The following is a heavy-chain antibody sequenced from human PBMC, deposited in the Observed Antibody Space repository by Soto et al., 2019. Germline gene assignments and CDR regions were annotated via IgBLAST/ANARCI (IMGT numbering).Heavy chain of an antibody. V-gene: IGHV1-18*01. D-gene: IGHD3-10*01. J-gene: IGHJ3*02. Sequence: QVQLVQSGAEVKKPGASVKVSCKASGYTFTSYGISWVRQAPRQGLEWMGWISAYNGNTNYAQKLQGRVTMTTDTSTSTAYMELRSLRSDDTAVYYCARDHTVLLWFGELLSRDHDAFDIWGQGTMVTVSS. CDR3: ARDHTVLLWFGELLSRDHDAFDI. CDR2: ISAYNGNT. CDR1: GYTFTSYG.